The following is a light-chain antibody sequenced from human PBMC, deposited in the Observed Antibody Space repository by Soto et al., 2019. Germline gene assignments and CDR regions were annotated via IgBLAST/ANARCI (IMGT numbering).Light chain of an antibody. J-gene: IGKJ1*01. CDR2: DAS. V-gene: IGKV1-5*01. CDR3: QQYYAYPWT. Sequence: DLQMTQSPSTLSASVGDRVTITCRASQTITTWLAWCQQKPGKAPKLLIYDASSLESGVPSRFSGSGSGTEFTLTITSLQPDDFATYYCQQYYAYPWTFGQGTKVEIK. CDR1: QTITTW.